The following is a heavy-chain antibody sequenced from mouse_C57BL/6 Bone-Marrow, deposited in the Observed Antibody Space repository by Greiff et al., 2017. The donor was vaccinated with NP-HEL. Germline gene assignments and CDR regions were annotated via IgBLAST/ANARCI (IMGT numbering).Heavy chain of an antibody. Sequence: QVQLKQSGAELVRPGTSVKMSCKASGYTFTNYWIGWAKQRPGHGLEWIGDLYPGGGYTNYNEKFKGKATLTADKSSSTAYMQFSSLTSEDAAIYYCARLEGPWFAYWGQGTLVTVSA. V-gene: IGHV1-63*01. D-gene: IGHD3-3*01. CDR3: ARLEGPWFAY. CDR2: LYPGGGYT. J-gene: IGHJ3*01. CDR1: GYTFTNYW.